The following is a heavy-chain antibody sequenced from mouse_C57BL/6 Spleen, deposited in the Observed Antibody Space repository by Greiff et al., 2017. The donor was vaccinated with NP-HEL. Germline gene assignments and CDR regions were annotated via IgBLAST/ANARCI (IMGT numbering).Heavy chain of an antibody. CDR1: GYTFTDYY. CDR2: INPYNGGT. D-gene: IGHD2-12*01. V-gene: IGHV1-19*01. J-gene: IGHJ1*03. Sequence: EVQLQQSGPVLVKPGASVKMSCKASGYTFTDYYMNWVKQSHGKSLEWIGVINPYNGGTSYNQKFKGKATLTVDKSSSTAYMELNSLTSEDSAVYYCARIGRREWYFDGWGTGTTVTVSS. CDR3: ARIGRREWYFDG.